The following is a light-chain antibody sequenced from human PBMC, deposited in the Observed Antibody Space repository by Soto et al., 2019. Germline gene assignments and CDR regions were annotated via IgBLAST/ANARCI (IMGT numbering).Light chain of an antibody. CDR1: QSVSSY. J-gene: IGKJ4*01. V-gene: IGKV3-11*01. CDR2: DAS. CDR3: QQRSDWHT. Sequence: EIVLTQSPATLSLSLGERATLSCRASQSVSSYLAWYQQKPGQAPRLLIYDASNRATGIPARFSGSGSGTDFTLTISSLEPEDFAVYYCQQRSDWHTFGGGTKVDIK.